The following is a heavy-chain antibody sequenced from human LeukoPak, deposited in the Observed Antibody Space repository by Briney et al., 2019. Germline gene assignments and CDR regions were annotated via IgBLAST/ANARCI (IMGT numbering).Heavy chain of an antibody. CDR1: GFTFDDYG. Sequence: GGSLRLSCAASGFTFDDYGMRWVRQAPGKGLEWVSGINWNGGSTGYADSVKGRFTISRDNAKNSLYLQMNSLRAEDTAVYYCARVQRAYDILTGYHSYNWFDPWGQGTLVTVSS. CDR3: ARVQRAYDILTGYHSYNWFDP. D-gene: IGHD3-9*01. CDR2: INWNGGST. J-gene: IGHJ5*02. V-gene: IGHV3-20*04.